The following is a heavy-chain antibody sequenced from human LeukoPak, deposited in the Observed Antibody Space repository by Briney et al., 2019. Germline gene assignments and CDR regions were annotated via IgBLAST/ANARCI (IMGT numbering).Heavy chain of an antibody. CDR2: INPNSGGT. CDR3: ARDLLVSSSSWPFDY. CDR1: GYTFTGYY. D-gene: IGHD6-13*01. V-gene: IGHV1-2*02. Sequence: ASVKVSCKASGYTFTGYYMHWVRQAPGQGLEWVGWINPNSGGTNYAQKFQGRVTMTRDTSISTAYMELSRLRSDDTAVYYCARDLLVSSSSWPFDYWGQGTLVTISS. J-gene: IGHJ4*02.